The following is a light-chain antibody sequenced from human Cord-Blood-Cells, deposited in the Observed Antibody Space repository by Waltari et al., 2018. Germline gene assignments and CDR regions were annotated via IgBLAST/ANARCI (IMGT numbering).Light chain of an antibody. J-gene: IGLJ2*01. CDR3: CSYAGSSTFVV. V-gene: IGLV2-23*03. Sequence: QSALTQPASVSGSPGQSITLSSTGTSSDVGSYNLVSWYQHHPAKAPKLMIYEGSKRPSGVSNRVSGSKSGNTASLTISGLPAEDEADYYCCSYAGSSTFVVFGGGTKLTVL. CDR2: EGS. CDR1: SSDVGSYNL.